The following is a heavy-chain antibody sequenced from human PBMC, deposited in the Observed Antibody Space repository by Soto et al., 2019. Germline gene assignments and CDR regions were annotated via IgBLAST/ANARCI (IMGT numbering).Heavy chain of an antibody. V-gene: IGHV4-4*07. D-gene: IGHD1-26*01. CDR2: MYTREST. Sequence: SETLSLTCTVSGGSISNYYWSWIRQPAGKGLEWIGRMYTRESTNYNPSLKSRVTMSVDTSKNQFSLHLNSVTPEDTAVYYCAREFPYNGSRDSVLDFWGQGPLVPVSS. CDR3: AREFPYNGSRDSVLDF. CDR1: GGSISNYY. J-gene: IGHJ4*02.